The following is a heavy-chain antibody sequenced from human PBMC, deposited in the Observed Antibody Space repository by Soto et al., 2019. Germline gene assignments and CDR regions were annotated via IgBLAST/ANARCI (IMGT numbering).Heavy chain of an antibody. Sequence: SETLSLTCTVSGGSISSYYWSWIRQPPGKGLKWIGYIYYRGSTNYNPSLKSRVTISVDTSKNQFSLKLSSVTAADTAVYYCARLTTLTSDYYYYYMDVWGKGTTVTVSS. CDR3: ARLTTLTSDYYYYYMDV. CDR1: GGSISSYY. J-gene: IGHJ6*03. D-gene: IGHD3-16*01. CDR2: IYYRGST. V-gene: IGHV4-59*01.